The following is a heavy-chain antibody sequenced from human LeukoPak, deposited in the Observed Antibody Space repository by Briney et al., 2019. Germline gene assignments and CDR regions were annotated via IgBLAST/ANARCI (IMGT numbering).Heavy chain of an antibody. Sequence: SETLSLTCTVSGGSMKGHFWTWIRQPPRKGLEWIAFIHYAGRIRYNPSLQSRATISLDRSESRFSLKLTSVTAADSAVYYCSRLLDNDGSGDPDTSDMWGQGTVVVVSS. CDR2: IHYAGRI. CDR3: SRLLDNDGSGDPDTSDM. V-gene: IGHV4-59*11. D-gene: IGHD3-22*01. CDR1: GGSMKGHF. J-gene: IGHJ3*02.